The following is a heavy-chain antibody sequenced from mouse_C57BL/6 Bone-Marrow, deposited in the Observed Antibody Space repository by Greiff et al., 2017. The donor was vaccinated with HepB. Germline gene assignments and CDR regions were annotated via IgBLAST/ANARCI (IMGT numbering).Heavy chain of an antibody. D-gene: IGHD2-1*01. CDR2: ISSGSSTI. J-gene: IGHJ2*01. CDR3: ARTGGNPGYFDY. V-gene: IGHV5-17*01. Sequence: EVKVEESGGGLVKPGGSLKLSCAASGFTFSDYGMHWVRQAPEKGLEWVAYISSGSSTIYYADTVKGRFTISRDNAKNTLFLQMTSLRSEDTAMYYCARTGGNPGYFDYWGQGTTLTVSS. CDR1: GFTFSDYG.